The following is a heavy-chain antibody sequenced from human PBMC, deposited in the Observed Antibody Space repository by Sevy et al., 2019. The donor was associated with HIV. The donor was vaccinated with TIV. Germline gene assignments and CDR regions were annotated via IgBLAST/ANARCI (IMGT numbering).Heavy chain of an antibody. D-gene: IGHD1-26*01. CDR1: GGTFSSYA. CDR3: ARDRVQVGVTRVGYFDY. Sequence: ASVKVSCKASGGTFSSYAISWVRQAPGQGLEWMGGIIPIFGTANYAQKFQGRVTITADESTSTAYMELSSLRSEDTAVYYCARDRVQVGVTRVGYFDYWGQGTLVTVSS. V-gene: IGHV1-69*13. J-gene: IGHJ4*02. CDR2: IIPIFGTA.